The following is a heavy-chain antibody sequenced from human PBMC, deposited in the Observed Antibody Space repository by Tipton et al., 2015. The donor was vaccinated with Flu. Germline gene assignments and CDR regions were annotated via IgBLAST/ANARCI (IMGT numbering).Heavy chain of an antibody. Sequence: QLVQSGAEVKKPGASVKVSCKASGYTFTSYNMHWVGQAPGQGLEWMGIIYPAGGGISYAQKFQGRVIMTRDRSTGTVHMELSSLRSDDTAMYYCARDKGGGTYTFDVWGQGTMVTVSS. V-gene: IGHV1-46*01. CDR3: ARDKGGGTYTFDV. D-gene: IGHD1-1*01. CDR1: GYTFTSYN. CDR2: IYPAGGGI. J-gene: IGHJ3*01.